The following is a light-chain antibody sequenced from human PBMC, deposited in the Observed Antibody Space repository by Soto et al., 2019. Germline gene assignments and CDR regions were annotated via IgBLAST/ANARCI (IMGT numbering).Light chain of an antibody. V-gene: IGLV2-14*01. J-gene: IGLJ1*01. Sequence: QSALTRPASVSGSPGQSIAISCTGTSRDVGAYNYVSWYQQHPGKVPKLVIYDVTNRPSGVSDRFSGSKSGNTASLTISGLQAEDEADYYCSSYTSNTSPYVFGTGTKVTVL. CDR3: SSYTSNTSPYV. CDR2: DVT. CDR1: SRDVGAYNY.